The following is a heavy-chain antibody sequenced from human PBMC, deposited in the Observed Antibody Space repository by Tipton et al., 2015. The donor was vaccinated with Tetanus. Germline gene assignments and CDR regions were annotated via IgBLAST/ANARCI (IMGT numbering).Heavy chain of an antibody. J-gene: IGHJ4*02. D-gene: IGHD6-6*01. V-gene: IGHV4-34*01. CDR1: GGSFSGYY. CDR3: ARGAAHTLDY. Sequence: TLSLTCAVYGGSFSGYYWSWIRQPPGKGLEWIGEINHSGSTNYNPSLKSRVTISVDTSKNQFSLKLSSVTAADTAVYYCARGAAHTLDYWGQGTLVTVSS. CDR2: INHSGST.